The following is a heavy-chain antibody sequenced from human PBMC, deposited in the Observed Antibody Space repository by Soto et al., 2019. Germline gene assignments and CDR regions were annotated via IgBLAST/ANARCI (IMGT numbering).Heavy chain of an antibody. Sequence: PSETLSLTCTVSGDCISNSNYYWGWIRQPPGKGLEWIANIYYSGITYCNPSLKSRVAISVDTSKNQFSLKLSSVTAADTAIYYCARSNSGYYKWFDPWGQGTLVTVS. CDR3: ARSNSGYYKWFDP. CDR2: IYYSGIT. D-gene: IGHD3-22*01. CDR1: GDCISNSNYY. V-gene: IGHV4-39*01. J-gene: IGHJ5*02.